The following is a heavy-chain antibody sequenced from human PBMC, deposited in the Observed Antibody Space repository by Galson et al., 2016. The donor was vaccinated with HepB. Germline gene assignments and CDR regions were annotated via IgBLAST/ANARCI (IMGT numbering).Heavy chain of an antibody. Sequence: SVKVSCKATGYTFTTYGISWVRQAPGQGLEWMGWISPYNGDTDYAQNLQGRVTMTTDTSTSTAYMELRSLRFDDTAVYYCARVSGFSSSSYNYNMDVWGQGTTVTVSS. V-gene: IGHV1-18*04. D-gene: IGHD6-6*01. CDR3: ARVSGFSSSSYNYNMDV. CDR2: ISPYNGDT. CDR1: GYTFTTYG. J-gene: IGHJ6*02.